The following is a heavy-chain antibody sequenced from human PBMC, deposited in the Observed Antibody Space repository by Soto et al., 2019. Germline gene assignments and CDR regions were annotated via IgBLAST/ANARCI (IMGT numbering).Heavy chain of an antibody. CDR1: GYSFTSYW. CDR3: ASSADYGGTRTEAFDI. J-gene: IGHJ3*02. CDR2: IYPGDSDT. V-gene: IGHV5-51*01. D-gene: IGHD4-17*01. Sequence: PGESLKISCKGSGYSFTSYWIGWVRQMPGKGLEWMGIIYPGDSDTRYSPSFQGQVTISADKSISTAYLQWSSLKASDTAMYYCASSADYGGTRTEAFDIWGRGTMVTVSS.